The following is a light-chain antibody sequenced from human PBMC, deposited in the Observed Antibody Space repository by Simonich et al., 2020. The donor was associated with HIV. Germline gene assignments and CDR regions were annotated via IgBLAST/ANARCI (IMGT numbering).Light chain of an antibody. J-gene: IGKJ5*01. V-gene: IGKV4-1*01. CDR3: QQYYSTPIT. Sequence: DIVMTQSPDSLAVSLGERATINCKSSQSVLYSSNNNKYLAWYQQKPGQPPNLLISWASTREPGVPDRFSGSGSGTDFTLTISSLQAEDVAVYYCQQYYSTPITFGQGTRLEIK. CDR2: WAS. CDR1: QSVLYSSNNNKY.